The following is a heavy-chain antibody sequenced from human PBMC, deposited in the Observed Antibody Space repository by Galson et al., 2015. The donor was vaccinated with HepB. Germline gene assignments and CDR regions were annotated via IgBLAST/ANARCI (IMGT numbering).Heavy chain of an antibody. J-gene: IGHJ4*02. Sequence: SLRLSCAASGFTFSYYWMTWVRQAPGKGLEWVANINQDASKKYYVDSVKGRFTISRDNAKNSLYLQMNSLRAEDTAVYYCARVFYGSLRAPSFDYWGQGTLVTVSS. D-gene: IGHD3-10*01. V-gene: IGHV3-7*03. CDR1: GFTFSYYW. CDR3: ARVFYGSLRAPSFDY. CDR2: INQDASKK.